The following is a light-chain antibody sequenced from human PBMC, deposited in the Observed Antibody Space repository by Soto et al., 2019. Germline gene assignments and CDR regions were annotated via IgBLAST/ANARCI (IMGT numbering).Light chain of an antibody. CDR2: GAF. CDR1: QSVSSN. J-gene: IGKJ4*01. CDR3: QQYKNWPPLT. Sequence: EIVMTQSPATLSVSPGERVTISCRASQSVSSNLAWYQQKPGQAPRLLIYGAFTRATGIPARFSGSGSGTEFTLTISSLQSEDFAVYYCQQYKNWPPLTFGGGTKVEIK. V-gene: IGKV3-15*01.